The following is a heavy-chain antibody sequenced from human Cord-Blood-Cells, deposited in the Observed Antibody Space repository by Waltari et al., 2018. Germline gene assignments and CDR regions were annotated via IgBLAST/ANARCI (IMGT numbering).Heavy chain of an antibody. D-gene: IGHD2-15*01. V-gene: IGHV1-69*01. CDR1: GGTFSSYA. Sequence: QVQLVQSGAEVKKPGSSVKVSCKASGGTFSSYAISWVRQAPGQGLEWMGGIIPIFSTANYSQKFQGRVTITADESTSTAYMELSSLRSEDTAVYYCARGRYCSGGSCYYFDYWGQGTLVTVSS. CDR2: IIPIFSTA. CDR3: ARGRYCSGGSCYYFDY. J-gene: IGHJ4*02.